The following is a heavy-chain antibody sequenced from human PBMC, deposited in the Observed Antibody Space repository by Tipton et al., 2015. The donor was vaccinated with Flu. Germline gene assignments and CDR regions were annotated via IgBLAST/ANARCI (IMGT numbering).Heavy chain of an antibody. CDR1: GFTFSKYG. CDR2: IRYGGSNI. V-gene: IGHV3-30*02. CDR3: AKEGVYGSGSTPYYYGMDV. D-gene: IGHD3-10*01. Sequence: SGFTFSKYGMHWVRQAPGKGLEWVAFIRYGGSNIYYADSVKGRFTISRDNSKNTLYLQMNSLRAEDTAVYYCAKEGVYGSGSTPYYYGMDVWGQGTTVTVS. J-gene: IGHJ6*02.